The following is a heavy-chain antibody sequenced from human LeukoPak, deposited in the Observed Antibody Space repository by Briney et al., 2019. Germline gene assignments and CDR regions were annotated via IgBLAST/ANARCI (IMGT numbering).Heavy chain of an antibody. CDR3: ASGLSEARGYSSTDY. CDR2: ISYDGSNK. CDR1: GFTFSSYA. V-gene: IGHV3-30*04. D-gene: IGHD5-18*01. Sequence: GRSLRLSCVASGFTFSSYAMHWVRQAPGKGLEWVAVISYDGSNKYYADSVKGRFTISRDNSKNTLYLQMNSLRAEDTAVYYCASGLSEARGYSSTDYWGQGTLVTVSP. J-gene: IGHJ4*02.